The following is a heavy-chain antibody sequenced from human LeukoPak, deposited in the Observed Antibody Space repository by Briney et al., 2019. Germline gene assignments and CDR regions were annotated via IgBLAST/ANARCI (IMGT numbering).Heavy chain of an antibody. CDR1: GGSISRSNYY. Sequence: SETLSLTCTVSGGSISRSNYYWVWIRQPPGKGLEWIGDINHSGSTNYNPSPKSRVTISVDTSKNQFSLKLSSVTAADTAVYYCARVNTAMVTTDALDIWGQGTMVTVSS. V-gene: IGHV4-39*07. CDR2: INHSGST. CDR3: ARVNTAMVTTDALDI. D-gene: IGHD5-18*01. J-gene: IGHJ3*02.